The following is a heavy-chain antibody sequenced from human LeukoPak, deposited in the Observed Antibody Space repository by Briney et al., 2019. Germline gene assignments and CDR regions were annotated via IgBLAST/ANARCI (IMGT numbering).Heavy chain of an antibody. CDR3: ARVRVTYGSGSYYWGRGPGKFDY. V-gene: IGHV4-34*01. J-gene: IGHJ4*02. Sequence: PSETLSLTCAVYGGSFSGYYWSWIRQPPGKGLEWIGEINHSGSTNYNPSLKSRVTISVDTSKNQFSLKLSSVTAADTAVYYCARVRVTYGSGSYYWGRGPGKFDYWGQGTLVTVSS. CDR2: INHSGST. CDR1: GGSFSGYY. D-gene: IGHD3-10*01.